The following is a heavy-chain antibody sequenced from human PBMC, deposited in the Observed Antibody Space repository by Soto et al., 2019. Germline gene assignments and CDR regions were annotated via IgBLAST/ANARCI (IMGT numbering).Heavy chain of an antibody. J-gene: IGHJ5*02. CDR3: AKDLGSSWYAGSNWFDP. CDR1: GFTFSSYA. D-gene: IGHD6-13*01. V-gene: IGHV3-23*01. Sequence: GGSLRLSCAASGFTFSSYAMSWVRQAPGKGLEWVSAISGSGGSTYYADSVKGRFTISRDNSKNTLYLQMNSLRAEDTAVYYCAKDLGSSWYAGSNWFDPWGQGTLVTVSS. CDR2: ISGSGGST.